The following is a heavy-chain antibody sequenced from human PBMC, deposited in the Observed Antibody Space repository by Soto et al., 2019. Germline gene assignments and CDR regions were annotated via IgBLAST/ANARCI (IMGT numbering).Heavy chain of an antibody. V-gene: IGHV4-34*01. CDR1: GGSFSGYY. CDR2: INHSGST. CDR3: ARGVAFRAAAGTRPAPYYYGMDV. J-gene: IGHJ6*02. D-gene: IGHD6-13*01. Sequence: QVQLQQWGAGLLKPSETLSLTCAVYGGSFSGYYWSWIRQPPGKGLEWIGEINHSGSTNYNPSLKRRVTISVDTSKNQFSLKLSSVTAADTAVYYCARGVAFRAAAGTRPAPYYYGMDVWGQGTTVTVSS.